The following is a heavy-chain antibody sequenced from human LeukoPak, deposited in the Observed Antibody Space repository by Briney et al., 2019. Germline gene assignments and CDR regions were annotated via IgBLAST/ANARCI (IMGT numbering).Heavy chain of an antibody. J-gene: IGHJ6*03. V-gene: IGHV3-53*01. CDR3: AREAPYYMVV. CDR1: GFTVSNNY. Sequence: GGSLRLSCSASGFTVSNNYMTWVRQAPGKGLEWVSTIYSKGDTYYPDSVRGRFTISRDNSQNTLYLQMNSLRAGDTAVYYCAREAPYYMVVWGKGTTVTVSS. CDR2: IYSKGDT.